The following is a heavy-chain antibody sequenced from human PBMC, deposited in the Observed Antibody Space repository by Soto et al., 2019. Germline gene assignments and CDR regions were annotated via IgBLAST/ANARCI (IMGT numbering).Heavy chain of an antibody. D-gene: IGHD6-19*01. CDR2: ISYDGSNK. V-gene: IGHV3-30*03. J-gene: IGHJ6*02. CDR3: ARDRIAVAATRRGYYYYYGMDV. Sequence: PGGSLRLSCAASGFTFSSYGMHWVRQAPGKGLEWVAVISYDGSNKYYADSVKGRFTISRDNSKNTLYLQMNSLRAEDTAVYYCARDRIAVAATRRGYYYYYGMDVWGQGTTVTVSS. CDR1: GFTFSSYG.